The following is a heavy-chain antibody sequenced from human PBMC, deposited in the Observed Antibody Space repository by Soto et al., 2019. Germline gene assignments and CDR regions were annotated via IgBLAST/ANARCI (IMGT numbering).Heavy chain of an antibody. CDR3: AIETGSYRWNAGLMDV. J-gene: IGHJ6*02. CDR2: IDTSTTYK. CDR1: GFSLSSFT. V-gene: IGHV3-21*01. Sequence: EVQLVESGGGLVKPGGSLRLSCAASGFSLSSFTMNWVRQAPGKGLEWVSSIDTSTTYKFYADSVTGRFTISRDNAKKSVYLQMNSLRAEDTAVYYCAIETGSYRWNAGLMDVWGQGTTVTVSS. D-gene: IGHD1-1*01.